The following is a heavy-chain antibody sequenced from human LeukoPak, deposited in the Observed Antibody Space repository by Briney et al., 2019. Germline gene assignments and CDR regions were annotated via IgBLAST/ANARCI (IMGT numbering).Heavy chain of an antibody. CDR2: ISGSGGGT. Sequence: PGGSLRLSCAASGFTFSSYAVSWVRQAPGKGLEWVSAISGSGGGTYCADSVKGRFIISRDNSKNTLYLQMSSLSTEDTAVYYCAKTTTGYSSGRYPGWPVDYWGQGTLVSVSS. CDR1: GFTFSSYA. CDR3: AKTTTGYSSGRYPGWPVDY. D-gene: IGHD6-19*01. V-gene: IGHV3-23*01. J-gene: IGHJ4*02.